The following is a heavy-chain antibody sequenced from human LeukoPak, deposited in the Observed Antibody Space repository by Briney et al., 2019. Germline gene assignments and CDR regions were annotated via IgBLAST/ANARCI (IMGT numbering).Heavy chain of an antibody. D-gene: IGHD6-19*01. J-gene: IGHJ6*02. Sequence: PGGSLRLSCAASGFTFSSYGIHCVRQAPGKGLEWVAFIRYDGSNKYYADSVKGRFIISRDNSKNTLYLQMNSLRAEDTAVYYCARGGGRGWYRDYYYGMDVWGQGTTVTVSS. V-gene: IGHV3-30*02. CDR2: IRYDGSNK. CDR3: ARGGGRGWYRDYYYGMDV. CDR1: GFTFSSYG.